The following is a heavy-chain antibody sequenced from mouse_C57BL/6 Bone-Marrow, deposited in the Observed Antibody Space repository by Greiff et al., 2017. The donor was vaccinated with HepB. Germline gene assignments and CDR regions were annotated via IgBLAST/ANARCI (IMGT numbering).Heavy chain of an antibody. CDR2: IDPNSGGT. V-gene: IGHV1-72*01. CDR1: GYTFTSYW. J-gene: IGHJ4*01. D-gene: IGHD6-1*01. Sequence: QVQLKQPGAELVKPGASVKLSCKASGYTFTSYWMHWVKQRPGRGLEWIGRIDPNSGGTKYNEKFKSKATLTVDKPSSTAYMQLSSLTSEDSAVYYCARSRGIDLYYAMDYWGQGTSVTVSS. CDR3: ARSRGIDLYYAMDY.